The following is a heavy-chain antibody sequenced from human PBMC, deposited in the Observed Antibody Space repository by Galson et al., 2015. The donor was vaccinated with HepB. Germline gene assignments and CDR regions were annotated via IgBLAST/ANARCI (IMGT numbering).Heavy chain of an antibody. J-gene: IGHJ4*02. CDR3: ARVNGDYDSSGYSPKSFDY. V-gene: IGHV3-21*01. Sequence: SLRLSCAASGFTFSSYSMNWVRQAPGKGLECVSSISSSSSYIYYADSVKGRFTISRDHAKNSLYLQMNSRRAEDTAVYYCARVNGDYDSSGYSPKSFDYWGQGTLVTVSS. D-gene: IGHD3-22*01. CDR1: GFTFSSYS. CDR2: ISSSSSYI.